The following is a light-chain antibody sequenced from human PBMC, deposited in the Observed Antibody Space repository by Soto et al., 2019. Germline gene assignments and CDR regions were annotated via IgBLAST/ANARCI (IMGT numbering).Light chain of an antibody. CDR1: QIISSTY. CDR2: GAS. J-gene: IGKJ2*01. CDR3: QHYGTSLYT. Sequence: DIVLTQSPGTLSLSPGERATLSCRASQIISSTYLGWYQQKPGQAPRLLIYGASSRTTGIPDRLSGSGSGTDFTLTNSSLQPEDFAVYYCQHYGTSLYTFGQGTKLEIK. V-gene: IGKV3-20*01.